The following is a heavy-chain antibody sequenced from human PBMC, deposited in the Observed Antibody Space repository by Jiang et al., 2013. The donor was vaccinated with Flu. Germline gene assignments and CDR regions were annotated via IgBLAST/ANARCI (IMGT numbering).Heavy chain of an antibody. D-gene: IGHD3-3*01. J-gene: IGHJ4*02. Sequence: LLKPSETLSLTCTVSGGSISSSSYYWGWIRQPPGKGLEWIGSIYYSGSTYYNPSLKSRVTISVDTSKNQFSLKLSSVTAADTAVYYCARRITIFGDPAFMRPGAQNDYWGQGTLVTVSS. CDR1: GGSISSSSYY. CDR3: ARRITIFGDPAFMRPGAQNDY. CDR2: IYYSGST. V-gene: IGHV4-39*07.